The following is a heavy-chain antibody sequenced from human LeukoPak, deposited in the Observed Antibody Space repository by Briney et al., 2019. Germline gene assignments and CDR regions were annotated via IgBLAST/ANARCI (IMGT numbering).Heavy chain of an antibody. Sequence: GGSLRLSCTTSGFTPGDHAMSWVRQAPGKGLEWVGFIRSKAYRGTTEYAASVKGRFTISRDDSKSIVYLQMNSLKSEDTAVYYCSRGSIQLWVHNGMDVWGQGTTVTVSS. J-gene: IGHJ6*02. CDR2: IRSKAYRGTT. CDR1: GFTPGDHA. CDR3: SRGSIQLWVHNGMDV. D-gene: IGHD5-18*01. V-gene: IGHV3-49*04.